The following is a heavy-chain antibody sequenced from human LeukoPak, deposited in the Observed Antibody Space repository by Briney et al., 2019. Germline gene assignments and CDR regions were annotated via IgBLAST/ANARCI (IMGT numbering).Heavy chain of an antibody. D-gene: IGHD1-1*01. J-gene: IGHJ4*02. CDR1: GYTFTNYD. Sequence: ASVKVSCKDSGYTFTNYDVNWVRQATGQGLEWMGWMNPKSGNTGYGQKFQGRVTMTRDTSISTAYMELSSLRSEDTAVYYCARGAEGVQDYWGQGTLVTVSS. CDR2: MNPKSGNT. CDR3: ARGAEGVQDY. V-gene: IGHV1-8*01.